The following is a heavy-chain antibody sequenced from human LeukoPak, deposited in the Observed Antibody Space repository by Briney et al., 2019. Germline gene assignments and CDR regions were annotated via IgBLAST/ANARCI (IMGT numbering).Heavy chain of an antibody. V-gene: IGHV3-74*01. CDR1: EFTSSNHW. D-gene: IGHD3-9*01. CDR3: ARVYYYILTGYPELDLFDY. Sequence: QAGGSLRLSCAASEFTSSNHWMHWVRQAPGKGLVWVSRINSDGRSTDYADSVKGRFTISRDNAKNTLYLQMNSLRAEDTAVYYCARVYYYILTGYPELDLFDYWGLGTLVTVSS. CDR2: INSDGRST. J-gene: IGHJ4*02.